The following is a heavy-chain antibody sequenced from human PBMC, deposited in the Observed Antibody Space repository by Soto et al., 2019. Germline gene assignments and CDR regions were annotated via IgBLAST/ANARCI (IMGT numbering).Heavy chain of an antibody. CDR1: GESFSGYY. Sequence: QVQLQQWGAGLLKPSETLSLTCAVYGESFSGYYWSWIRQPPGKGLEWIGEINHSGSTNYNPSLKSRVTMSVDTSKNQFSLKLSSVTAADPAMYYCAGNIVATISSFDYWGQGTLVTVSS. D-gene: IGHD5-12*01. J-gene: IGHJ4*02. CDR2: INHSGST. V-gene: IGHV4-34*02. CDR3: AGNIVATISSFDY.